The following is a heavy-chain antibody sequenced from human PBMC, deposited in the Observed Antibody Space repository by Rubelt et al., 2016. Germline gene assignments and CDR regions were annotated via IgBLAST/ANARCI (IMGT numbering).Heavy chain of an antibody. CDR3: ARVTGGSSDY. CDR2: INHSGST. V-gene: IGHV4-34*01. CDR1: GGSFSGYY. D-gene: IGHD3-16*01. J-gene: IGHJ4*02. Sequence: QVQLQQWGAGLLKPSETLSLTCAVYGGSFSGYYWSWIRQPPGKGLEWIGEINHSGSTNYNPSLKSRVTISVDTSKNQFSLKLSSVTAADTAVYCCARVTGGSSDYWGQGTLVTVSS.